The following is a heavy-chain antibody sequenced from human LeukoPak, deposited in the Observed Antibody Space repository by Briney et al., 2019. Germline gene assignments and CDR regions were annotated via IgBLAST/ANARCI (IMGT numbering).Heavy chain of an antibody. V-gene: IGHV4-59*08. D-gene: IGHD1-26*01. CDR1: GGSISNYY. CDR3: ARGVGAFDY. CDR2: VYYSGST. Sequence: TSETLSLTCTVSGGSISNYYWSWVRQPPGKGLEWIGYVYYSGSTNYNPSLRSRVTISVDTSKNQFSLKLSSVTAADTAVYYCARGVGAFDYWGQGTLVTVSS. J-gene: IGHJ4*02.